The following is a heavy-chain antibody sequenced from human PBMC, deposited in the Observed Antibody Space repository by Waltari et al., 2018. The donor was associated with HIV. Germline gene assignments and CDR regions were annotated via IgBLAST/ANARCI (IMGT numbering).Heavy chain of an antibody. CDR2: ISYDGSNK. CDR1: GFTFSSYG. CDR3: AKDDIVGAASDY. V-gene: IGHV3-30*18. Sequence: QVQLVESGGGVVQPGRSLRLSWAASGFTFSSYGMHWVRQAPGKGLEWVAVISYDGSNKYYADSVKGRFTISRDNSKNTLYLQMNSLRAEDTAVYYCAKDDIVGAASDYWGQGTLVTVSS. D-gene: IGHD1-26*01. J-gene: IGHJ4*02.